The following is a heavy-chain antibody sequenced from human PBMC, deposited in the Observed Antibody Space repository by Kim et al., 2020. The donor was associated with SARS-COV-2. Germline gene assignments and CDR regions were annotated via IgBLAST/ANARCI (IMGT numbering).Heavy chain of an antibody. D-gene: IGHD3-16*02. Sequence: GRFTISSDNSKTTLYLQMNSLRAEDTAVYYCARENYDYVWGSYRPYWYFDLWGRGTLVTVSS. V-gene: IGHV3-66*01. CDR3: ARENYDYVWGSYRPYWYFDL. J-gene: IGHJ2*01.